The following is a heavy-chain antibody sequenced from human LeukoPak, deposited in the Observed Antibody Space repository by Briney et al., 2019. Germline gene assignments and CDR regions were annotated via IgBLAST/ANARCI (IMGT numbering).Heavy chain of an antibody. J-gene: IGHJ4*02. CDR2: VYYSGST. CDR1: GGSVSSYL. CDR3: ASLYDSSGYSDF. V-gene: IGHV4-59*08. D-gene: IGHD3-22*01. Sequence: SETLSLTCTVSGGSVSSYLWSWIRQPPGRGLEWIGYVYYSGSTNYNPSLKSRVTISVDTSKNQFSLKLSSVTAADTAVYYCASLYDSSGYSDFWGQGTLVTVSS.